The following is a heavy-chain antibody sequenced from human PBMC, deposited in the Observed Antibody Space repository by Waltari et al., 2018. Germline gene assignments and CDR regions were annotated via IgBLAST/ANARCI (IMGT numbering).Heavy chain of an antibody. Sequence: QVQLVQSGAEVKKPGASVKVSCKVSGYTLTELSMHWVRQAPGKGLEWMGGFDPEDGETIYAQKFQGRVTMTEDTSTDTAYMELSSLRSEDTAVYYCATSYAYCSGGSCYSYNWFDSWGQGTLVTVSS. D-gene: IGHD2-15*01. CDR1: GYTLTELS. CDR3: ATSYAYCSGGSCYSYNWFDS. V-gene: IGHV1-24*01. J-gene: IGHJ5*01. CDR2: FDPEDGET.